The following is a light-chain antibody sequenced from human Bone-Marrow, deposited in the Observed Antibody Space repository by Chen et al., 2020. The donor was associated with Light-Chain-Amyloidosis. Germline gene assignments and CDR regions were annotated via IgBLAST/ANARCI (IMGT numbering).Light chain of an antibody. Sequence: QSALTQPASVSGSPGQSITISCTGTSRDVGGDNHVSWYQQHPDKAPKLLIYEVTNRPSWVPDRFSGSKSANTASLTISGLQTEDEADYFCSSYTITNTLVFGRGTRVTVL. V-gene: IGLV2-14*01. CDR3: SSYTITNTLV. J-gene: IGLJ1*01. CDR1: SRDVGGDNH. CDR2: EVT.